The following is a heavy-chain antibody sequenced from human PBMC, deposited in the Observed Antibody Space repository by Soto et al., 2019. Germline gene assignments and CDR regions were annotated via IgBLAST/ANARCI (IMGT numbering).Heavy chain of an antibody. D-gene: IGHD2-8*02. J-gene: IGHJ4*02. CDR2: VSHDGSLY. CDR3: VKDRSDTWSFDY. V-gene: IGHV3-30*18. CDR1: GFTFSSCA. Sequence: QVQLVESGGGVVQPGRSLRLSCAASGFTFSSCAMHWVRQVPGKGLEWLAVVSHDGSLYPYADSVKGRFSISRDNSRKTLYLQMNSLRPEDTAVYYCVKDRSDTWSFDYWGQRTLVTVSS.